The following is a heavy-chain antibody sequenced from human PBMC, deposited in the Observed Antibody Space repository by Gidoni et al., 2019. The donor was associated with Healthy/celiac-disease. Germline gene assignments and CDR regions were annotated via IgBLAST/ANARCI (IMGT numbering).Heavy chain of an antibody. D-gene: IGHD1-26*01. CDR1: GFSLSTSGVG. Sequence: QITLKESGPTLVKPTQTLTLTCTFSGFSLSTSGVGVGWIRQPPGKALEWLALIYWNDDKRYSPSLKSRLTITKDTSKNQVVLTMTNMDPVDTATYYCAHWGPEYKWELQWRYFDYWGQGTLVTVSS. CDR2: IYWNDDK. J-gene: IGHJ4*02. V-gene: IGHV2-5*01. CDR3: AHWGPEYKWELQWRYFDY.